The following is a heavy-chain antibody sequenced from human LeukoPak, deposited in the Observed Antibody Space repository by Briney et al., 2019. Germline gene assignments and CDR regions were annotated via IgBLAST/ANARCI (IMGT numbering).Heavy chain of an antibody. CDR1: GGSLSTYY. D-gene: IGHD5-24*01. V-gene: IGHV4-34*01. CDR2: INHSGST. Sequence: SETLSLTCGVYGGSLSTYYWSWIRQPPGKGLEWIGEINHSGSTNYNPSLKSRVTISVDPSKNQFSLKLSSVTAADTAVYYCARVGGMTTINNAAFDIWGQGTMVTVSS. CDR3: ARVGGMTTINNAAFDI. J-gene: IGHJ3*02.